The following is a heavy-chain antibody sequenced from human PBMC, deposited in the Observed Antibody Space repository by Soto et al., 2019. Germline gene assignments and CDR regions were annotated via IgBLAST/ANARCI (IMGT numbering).Heavy chain of an antibody. CDR2: IDPSDSYT. CDR1: GYSFTSYW. D-gene: IGHD6-13*01. CDR3: ARLSTAAEAYYYGMDV. J-gene: IGHJ6*02. V-gene: IGHV5-10-1*01. Sequence: GESLKISCKGSGYSFTSYWISWVRQMPGKGLEWMGRIDPSDSYTNYSPSFQGHVTISADKSISTAYLQWSSLKASDTAMYYCARLSTAAEAYYYGMDVWGQGTTVTVSS.